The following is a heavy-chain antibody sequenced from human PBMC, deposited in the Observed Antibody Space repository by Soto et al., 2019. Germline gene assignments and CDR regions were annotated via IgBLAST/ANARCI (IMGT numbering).Heavy chain of an antibody. D-gene: IGHD3-10*01. Sequence: EVQMLQSWGGLVQPGGSLGLSCVASGFAFGDYTMNWVRQAPGKGLEWVSRITKSGDDTYYADSVKGRFAISRDNSKNPLSLQMNSLRVEDTAVYFCAAGHGANWGQGTLVTVSS. V-gene: IGHV3-23*01. CDR2: ITKSGDDT. CDR1: GFAFGDYT. CDR3: AAGHGAN. J-gene: IGHJ4*02.